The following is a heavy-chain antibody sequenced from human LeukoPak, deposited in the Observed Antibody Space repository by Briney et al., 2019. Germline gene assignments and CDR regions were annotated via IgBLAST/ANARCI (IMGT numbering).Heavy chain of an antibody. D-gene: IGHD2-8*01. CDR2: IYPGDSDT. CDR3: ARHTRYCSDGVCYIDY. J-gene: IGHJ4*02. Sequence: GESLKISCKGSGFPFSNHWIGWVRQMPGKGLEWMGIIYPGDSDTRYSPSFQGQVTISVDTSISTAYLQWSSLKASDTAMYYCARHTRYCSDGVCYIDYWGQGALVTVSS. V-gene: IGHV5-51*01. CDR1: GFPFSNHW.